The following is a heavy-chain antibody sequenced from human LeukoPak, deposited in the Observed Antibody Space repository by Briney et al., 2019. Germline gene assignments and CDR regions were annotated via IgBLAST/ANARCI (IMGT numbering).Heavy chain of an antibody. CDR2: IYYSGST. V-gene: IGHV4-59*01. Sequence: SETLSLTCTVSGGSISSYYWSLIRQPPGKGLEWIGYIYYSGSTNYNPSLKSRVTISVDTSKNQFSLKLSSVTAADTAVYYCARIVRSQEMATIKSNYFDYWGQGTLVTVSS. CDR3: ARIVRSQEMATIKSNYFDY. J-gene: IGHJ4*02. CDR1: GGSISSYY. D-gene: IGHD5-24*01.